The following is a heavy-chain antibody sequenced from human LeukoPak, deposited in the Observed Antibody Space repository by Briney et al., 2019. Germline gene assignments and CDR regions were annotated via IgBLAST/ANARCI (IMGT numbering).Heavy chain of an antibody. D-gene: IGHD6-19*01. CDR2: ISGSGGST. Sequence: GGSLRLSCAASGFTFSSYAMSWVRQAPGKGLEWVSGISGSGGSTYYADSVKGRFTISRDNSKNMLYLQMNSLRAEDTAVYYCAKEGSSGWFNWFDPWGQGTLVTVSS. CDR1: GFTFSSYA. J-gene: IGHJ5*02. V-gene: IGHV3-23*01. CDR3: AKEGSSGWFNWFDP.